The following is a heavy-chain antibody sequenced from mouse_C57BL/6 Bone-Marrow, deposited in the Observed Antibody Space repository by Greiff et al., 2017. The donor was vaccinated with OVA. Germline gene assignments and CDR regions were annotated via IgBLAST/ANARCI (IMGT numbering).Heavy chain of an antibody. CDR1: GFTFSNYW. CDR2: IRLKSDNYAT. CDR3: TESNYYWYVAV. V-gene: IGHV6-3*01. J-gene: IGHJ1*03. Sequence: EVKLEESGGGLVQPGGSMKLSCVASGFTFSNYWMNWVRQSPEKGLEWVAQIRLKSDNYATHYAEYVKGRFTITRDDSKRSVYLQMSNLRAEDTGIYYCTESNYYWYVAVWGTGTTVTVSA. D-gene: IGHD2-5*01.